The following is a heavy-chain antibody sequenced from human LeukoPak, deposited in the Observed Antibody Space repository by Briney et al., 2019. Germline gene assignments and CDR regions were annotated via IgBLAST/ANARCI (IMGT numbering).Heavy chain of an antibody. D-gene: IGHD2-21*02. CDR3: ARGAHIVVVTAIGGPDY. CDR1: GYTFTTYY. Sequence: ASVKVSCKASGYTFTTYYMHWVRQAPGQGLEWMGWINPNSGGTNYAQKFQGRVTMTRDTSISTAYMELSRLRSDDTAVYYCARGAHIVVVTAIGGPDYWGQGTLVTVSS. CDR2: INPNSGGT. V-gene: IGHV1-2*02. J-gene: IGHJ4*02.